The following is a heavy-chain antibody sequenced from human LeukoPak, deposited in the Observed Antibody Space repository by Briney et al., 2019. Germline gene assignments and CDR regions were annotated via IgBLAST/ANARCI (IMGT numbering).Heavy chain of an antibody. CDR3: ASEPAAAVYFDY. D-gene: IGHD6-13*01. Sequence: GGSLRLSCAASGFTFSSYWMSWVRQAPGKGLEWVAVISYDGSNKYYADSVKGRFTISRDNSKNTLYLQMNSLRAEDTAVYYCASEPAAAVYFDYWGQGTLVTVSS. V-gene: IGHV3-30*03. CDR1: GFTFSSYW. J-gene: IGHJ4*02. CDR2: ISYDGSNK.